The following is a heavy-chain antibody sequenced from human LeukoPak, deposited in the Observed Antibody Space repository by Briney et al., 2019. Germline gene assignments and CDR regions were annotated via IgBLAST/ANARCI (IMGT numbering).Heavy chain of an antibody. D-gene: IGHD3-16*01. V-gene: IGHV6-1*01. CDR3: ARRAYGFDY. CDR2: TYYRSKWSH. Sequence: SQTLSLTCAVSGATFYANNVTWNWVRQSPSRGLEWLGRTYYRSKWSHDYAVSVKSRITINPDTSKNQFSLQLNSVTPEDTAVYYCARRAYGFDYWGQGTLVTVSS. CDR1: GATFYANNVT. J-gene: IGHJ4*02.